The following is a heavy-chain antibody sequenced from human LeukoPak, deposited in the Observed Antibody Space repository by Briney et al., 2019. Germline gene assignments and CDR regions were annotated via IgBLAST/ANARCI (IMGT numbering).Heavy chain of an antibody. CDR3: ATAKSITMVRGPVDY. CDR2: FDPEDGET. Sequence: ASVKVFCKVSGYTLTELSMHWVRQAPGKGLELMGGFDPEDGETIYAQKFQGRVTMTEDTSTDTAYMELSSLRSEDTAVYYCATAKSITMVRGPVDYWGQGTLVTVSS. V-gene: IGHV1-24*01. CDR1: GYTLTELS. J-gene: IGHJ4*02. D-gene: IGHD3-10*01.